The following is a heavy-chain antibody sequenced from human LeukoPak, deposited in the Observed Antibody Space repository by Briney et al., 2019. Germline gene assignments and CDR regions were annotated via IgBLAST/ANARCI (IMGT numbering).Heavy chain of an antibody. V-gene: IGHV4-59*01. CDR3: ARGPWNGPTSFAQ. CDR2: IYYSGST. D-gene: IGHD1-1*01. Sequence: SETLSLTCTVSGGSISSYYWSWIRQPPGKGLEWSGYIYYSGSTNYNPSLKRRVTISVDTSKNQFSLKLSSVTAADTAVYYCARGPWNGPTSFAQWGQGTLVSVSS. CDR1: GGSISSYY. J-gene: IGHJ1*01.